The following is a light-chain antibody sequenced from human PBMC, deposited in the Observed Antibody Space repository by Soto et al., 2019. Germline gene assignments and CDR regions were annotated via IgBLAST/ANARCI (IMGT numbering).Light chain of an antibody. CDR3: QSYDSSSRV. V-gene: IGLV6-57*04. J-gene: IGLJ3*02. CDR1: SGSIASNY. CDR2: EDN. Sequence: NFMLTQPHFVSESPGKTVTISCTRSSGSIASNYVQWFQQRPGSAPTTVIYEDNQRPSGVPDRFSGSIDSSSNSASLTISGLKTEDEADYYCQSYDSSSRVFGGGTKVTVL.